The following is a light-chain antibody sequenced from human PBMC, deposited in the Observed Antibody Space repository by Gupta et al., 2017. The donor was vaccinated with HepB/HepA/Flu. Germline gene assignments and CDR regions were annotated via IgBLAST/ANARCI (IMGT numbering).Light chain of an antibody. V-gene: IGKV3-11*01. J-gene: IGKJ4*01. CDR3: QHRGNWPLT. Sequence: ELVLTQSPATLSLSPGERATLSCRASQNIRGYLAWYQQKPGQSPRLLISDASNRATGIPARFSGSGSGTDFTLTISSREPEDFAVYFCQHRGNWPLTFGGGTKVEIK. CDR1: QNIRGY. CDR2: DAS.